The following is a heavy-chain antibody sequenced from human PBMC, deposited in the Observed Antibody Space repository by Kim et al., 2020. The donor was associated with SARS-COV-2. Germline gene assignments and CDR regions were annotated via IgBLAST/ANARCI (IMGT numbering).Heavy chain of an antibody. CDR3: ARQGSSYYYDSSGYRIDY. Sequence: GESLKISCKGSGYSFTSYWIGWVRQMPGKGLEWMGIIYPGDSDTRYSPSFQGQVTISADKSISTAYLQWSSLKASDTAMYYCARQGSSYYYDSSGYRIDYWGQGTLVTVSS. CDR2: IYPGDSDT. CDR1: GYSFTSYW. J-gene: IGHJ4*02. V-gene: IGHV5-51*01. D-gene: IGHD3-22*01.